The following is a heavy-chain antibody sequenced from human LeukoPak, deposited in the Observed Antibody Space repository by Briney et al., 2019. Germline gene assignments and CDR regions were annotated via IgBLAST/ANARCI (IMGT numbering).Heavy chain of an antibody. V-gene: IGHV4-34*01. CDR2: INHSGST. CDR3: ARGYYGSGSYRYYYYMDV. Sequence: PSETLSLTCAVYGGSFSGYYWSWIRQPPGKGLEWIGEINHSGSTNYNPSLKSRVTISVDTSKNQFSLKLSSVTAADTAVYYCARGYYGSGSYRYYYYMDVWGKGTTVTVSS. J-gene: IGHJ6*03. D-gene: IGHD3-10*01. CDR1: GGSFSGYY.